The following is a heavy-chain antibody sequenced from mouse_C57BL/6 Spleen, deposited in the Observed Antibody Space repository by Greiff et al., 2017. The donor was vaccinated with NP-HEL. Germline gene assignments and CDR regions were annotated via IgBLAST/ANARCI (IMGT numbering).Heavy chain of an antibody. J-gene: IGHJ3*01. CDR1: GYTFTSYW. CDR3: ARCALGGRGFAY. CDR2: INPSNGGT. V-gene: IGHV1-53*01. Sequence: VQLQQPGTELVKPGASVKLSCKASGYTFTSYWMHWVKQRPGQGLEWIGNINPSNGGTNYNEKFKSKATLPVDKSSSTAYMQLSSLTSYDAAVYYCARCALGGRGFAYWGQGTLVTVSA. D-gene: IGHD3-1*01.